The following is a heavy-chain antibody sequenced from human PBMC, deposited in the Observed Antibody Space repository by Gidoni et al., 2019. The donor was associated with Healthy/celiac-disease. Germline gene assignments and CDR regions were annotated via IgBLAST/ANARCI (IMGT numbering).Heavy chain of an antibody. D-gene: IGHD5-18*01. CDR3: ARDYTAMAHG. Sequence: QLQLQESGPGLVKPSETLSLTCTVSGGSISSSSYYWGWIRPPPGKGLEWIGSIYYSGSTYYNPSLKSRVTISVDTSKNQFSLKLSSVTAADTAVYYCARDYTAMAHGWGQGTLVTVSS. CDR2: IYYSGST. J-gene: IGHJ4*02. CDR1: GGSISSSSYY. V-gene: IGHV4-39*07.